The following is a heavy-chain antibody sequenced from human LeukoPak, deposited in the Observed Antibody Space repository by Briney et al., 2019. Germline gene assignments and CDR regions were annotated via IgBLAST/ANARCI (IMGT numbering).Heavy chain of an antibody. J-gene: IGHJ3*02. V-gene: IGHV1-69*05. CDR1: GYTFTGYY. D-gene: IGHD2-21*02. CDR3: ARAGCGGDCYESRYAFDI. Sequence: SVKVSCKASGYTFTGYYMHWVRQAPGQGLEWMGGIIPIFGTANYAQKFQGRVTITTDESTSTAYMELSSLRSEDTAVYYCARAGCGGDCYESRYAFDIWGQGTMVTVSS. CDR2: IIPIFGTA.